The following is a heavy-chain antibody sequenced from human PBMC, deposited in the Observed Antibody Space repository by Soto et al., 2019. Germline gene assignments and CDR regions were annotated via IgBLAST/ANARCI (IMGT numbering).Heavy chain of an antibody. V-gene: IGHV3-15*01. CDR1: GFTFSDAW. J-gene: IGHJ4*02. CDR3: NAGRYTYGLAY. D-gene: IGHD5-18*01. CDR2: TKSITDGGTR. Sequence: GGSLRLSCAASGFTFSDAWVSWVRQGPGKGLEWVGRTKSITDGGTRDYAAPVKGRMTISRDDSKNTVYLEMNSLRTEDTAVYYCNAGRYTYGLAYWGQGTLVTVSS.